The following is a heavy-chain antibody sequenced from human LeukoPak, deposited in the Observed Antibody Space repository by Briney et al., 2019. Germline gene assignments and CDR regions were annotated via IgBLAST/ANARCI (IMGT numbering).Heavy chain of an antibody. Sequence: PSETLSLTCSMSIGSITAVDNHYWAWIRQPPGKGLEWIGSINRGGHTYYNPPLESRFTISVDTSKNQFSLMVTSVTAADTAVYYCAGQRAWFGEWAFDYWGPGTLVTVSS. J-gene: IGHJ4*02. CDR2: INRGGHT. D-gene: IGHD3-10*01. V-gene: IGHV4-39*01. CDR1: IGSITAVDNHY. CDR3: AGQRAWFGEWAFDY.